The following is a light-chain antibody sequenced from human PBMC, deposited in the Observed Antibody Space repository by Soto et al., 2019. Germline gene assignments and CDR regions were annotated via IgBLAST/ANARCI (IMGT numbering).Light chain of an antibody. Sequence: AIQLTHSPSSLSASVGDIVTVTCRAGQDITSYLAWYQQKPGKAPKLLIYDASTLETGVPSRFSGSGSGTEFTLTISSLQPDDSATYFCQQYNSYSWTFGQGTKVDIK. CDR3: QQYNSYSWT. J-gene: IGKJ1*01. CDR1: QDITSY. CDR2: DAS. V-gene: IGKV1-13*02.